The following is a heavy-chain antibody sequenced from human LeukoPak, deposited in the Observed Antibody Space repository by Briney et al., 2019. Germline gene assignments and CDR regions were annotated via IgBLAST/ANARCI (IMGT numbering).Heavy chain of an antibody. V-gene: IGHV3-48*04. J-gene: IGHJ1*01. CDR3: ARDRLLYYYDSGPTGHFQH. Sequence: SGGSLRLSCAASGFTVSSNYMSWVRQAPGKGLEWVSYISSSSSTIYYADSVKGRFTISRDNAKNSLYLQMSSLRADDTAVYYCARDRLLYYYDSGPTGHFQHWGQGTLVTV. CDR2: ISSSSSTI. CDR1: GFTVSSNY. D-gene: IGHD3-22*01.